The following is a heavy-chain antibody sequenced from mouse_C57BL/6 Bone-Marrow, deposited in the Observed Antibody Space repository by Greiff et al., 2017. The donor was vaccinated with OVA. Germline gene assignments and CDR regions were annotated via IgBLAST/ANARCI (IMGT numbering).Heavy chain of an antibody. CDR3: ARPDYYGSSPDV. CDR1: GFTFSSYG. V-gene: IGHV5-6*01. D-gene: IGHD1-1*01. J-gene: IGHJ1*03. Sequence: EVMLVESGGDLVKPGGSLKLSCAASGFTFSSYGMSWVRQTPDKRLEWVATISSGGSYPYYPDSVKGRFTISRDNAKNTLYLQMSSLKSEDTAMYYCARPDYYGSSPDVWGTGTTVTVSS. CDR2: ISSGGSYP.